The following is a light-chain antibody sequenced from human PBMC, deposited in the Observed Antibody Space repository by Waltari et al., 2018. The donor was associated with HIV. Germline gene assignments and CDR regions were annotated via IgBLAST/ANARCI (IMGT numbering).Light chain of an antibody. V-gene: IGLV2-8*01. CDR2: EVI. Sequence: QSALPQPPSASGSPGQSVTISCTGTSSDVGTYNYDSWYQHHPGIPPKLLIFEVIQPAARVPDRFSASRSCNTAYLTVSGLQPEDEADYYCSSYVGNNIYVFGTGTKVTVL. CDR3: SSYVGNNIYV. CDR1: SSDVGTYNY. J-gene: IGLJ1*01.